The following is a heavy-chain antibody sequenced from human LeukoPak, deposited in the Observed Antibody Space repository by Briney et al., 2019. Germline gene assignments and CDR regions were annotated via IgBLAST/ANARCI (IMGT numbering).Heavy chain of an antibody. CDR3: ARRDGDIVVVPAAGLYXMDV. V-gene: IGHV4-34*01. Sequence: PSETLSLTCAVYGGSFSGYYWSWIRQPPGKGLEWIGEINHSGSTNYNPSLKSRVTISVDTSKNQFSLKLSSVTAADTAVYYCARRDGDIVVVPAAGLYXMDVWGQGTTVTVSS. D-gene: IGHD2-2*01. CDR2: INHSGST. J-gene: IGHJ6*02. CDR1: GGSFSGYY.